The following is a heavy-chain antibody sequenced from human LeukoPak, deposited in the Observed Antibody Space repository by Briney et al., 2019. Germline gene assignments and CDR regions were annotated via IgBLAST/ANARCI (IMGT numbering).Heavy chain of an antibody. Sequence: GGSLRLSCAASGFTFSSYWMHWVRQAPGKGLVWVSRINSDGSSTNYADSVKFIISRDNAKNTLYLQMSSLRVEDTAVYYCAREYSGDYGLDYWGQGTLVTVSS. V-gene: IGHV3-74*01. CDR3: AREYSGDYGLDY. D-gene: IGHD4-17*01. CDR1: GFTFSSYW. J-gene: IGHJ4*02. CDR2: INSDGSST.